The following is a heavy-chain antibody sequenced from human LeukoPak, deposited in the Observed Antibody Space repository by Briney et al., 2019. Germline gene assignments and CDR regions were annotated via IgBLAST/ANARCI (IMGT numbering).Heavy chain of an antibody. CDR1: GYSISSGYY. D-gene: IGHD3-22*01. J-gene: IGHJ5*02. CDR3: AREQGYDSSGYYTSWFDP. Sequence: SETLSLTCTVSGYSISSGYYWGWIRQPPGKGLEWIGSIYHSGSTYYNPSLKSRVTISVDTSKNQFSLKLSSVTAADTAVYYCAREQGYDSSGYYTSWFDPWGQGTLVTVSS. CDR2: IYHSGST. V-gene: IGHV4-38-2*02.